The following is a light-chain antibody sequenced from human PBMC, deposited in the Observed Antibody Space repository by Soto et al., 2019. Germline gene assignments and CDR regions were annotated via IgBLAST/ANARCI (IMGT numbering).Light chain of an antibody. CDR2: GAS. CDR1: QNVNNR. CDR3: QYYGSSVT. V-gene: IGKV3-20*01. J-gene: IGKJ4*01. Sequence: EILWTQSPGSLSVFRGERASLYCRASQNVNNRLAWYKQQAGQAPSLLISGASSRATGIPARFSVSGSGTDFTLTIRSLEPEEFAVDDCQYYGSSVTGAGETKVEIK.